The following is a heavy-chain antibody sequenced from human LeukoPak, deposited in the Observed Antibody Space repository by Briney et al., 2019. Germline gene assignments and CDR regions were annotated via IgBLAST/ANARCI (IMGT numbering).Heavy chain of an antibody. CDR3: ARDIGGYEANWFDP. J-gene: IGHJ5*02. D-gene: IGHD5-12*01. Sequence: SVKVSCKASGYTFTGYYMHWVRQAPGQGLEWMGGIIPIFGTANYAQKFQGRVTITADESTSTAYMELSSLRSEDTAVYYCARDIGGYEANWFDPWGQGTLVTVSS. V-gene: IGHV1-69*13. CDR1: GYTFTGYY. CDR2: IIPIFGTA.